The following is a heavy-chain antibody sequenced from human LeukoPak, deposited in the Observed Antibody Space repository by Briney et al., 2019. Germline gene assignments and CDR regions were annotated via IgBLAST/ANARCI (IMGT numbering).Heavy chain of an antibody. CDR2: IKSKTDGGTT. V-gene: IGHV3-15*01. Sequence: NPGGSLRLSCAASGFTFSNAWMSWVRQAPGKGREWVGRIKSKTDGGTTDYAAPVKGRFTISRDDSENTLYLQMSSLRAEDTAVYYCARVPYCSSTSCWISDAFDIWGQGTMVTVSS. J-gene: IGHJ3*02. CDR1: GFTFSNAW. CDR3: ARVPYCSSTSCWISDAFDI. D-gene: IGHD2-2*01.